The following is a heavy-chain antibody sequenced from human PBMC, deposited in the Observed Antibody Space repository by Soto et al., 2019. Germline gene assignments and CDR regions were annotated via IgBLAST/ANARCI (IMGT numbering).Heavy chain of an antibody. CDR2: NDPSDSYT. J-gene: IGHJ6*02. CDR3: ATGRVEMATNNKYYYYYYGMDV. Sequence: ESLKISCKGSGYSFTSYWISWVRQMPGKGLEWMGRNDPSDSYTNYRPSFQGEVTISADKSISTAYLQWSSLKASDTAMYYCATGRVEMATNNKYYYYYYGMDVWGQGTTVTVSS. CDR1: GYSFTSYW. V-gene: IGHV5-10-1*01. D-gene: IGHD3-10*01.